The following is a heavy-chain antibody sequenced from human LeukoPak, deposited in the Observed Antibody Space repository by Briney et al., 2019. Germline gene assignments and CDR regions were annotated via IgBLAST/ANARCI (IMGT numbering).Heavy chain of an antibody. V-gene: IGHV3-48*01. D-gene: IGHD3-22*01. Sequence: GGSLRLSCVVSGFTFSSYNMHWVRQAPGKGLEWVSCISSSSSTIYYADSVEGRFTISRDNAKNSLYLQMNSLRAEDTAVYYCARVYYDSSGYINFDYWGQGTLVTVSS. CDR3: ARVYYDSSGYINFDY. CDR1: GFTFSSYN. CDR2: ISSSSSTI. J-gene: IGHJ4*02.